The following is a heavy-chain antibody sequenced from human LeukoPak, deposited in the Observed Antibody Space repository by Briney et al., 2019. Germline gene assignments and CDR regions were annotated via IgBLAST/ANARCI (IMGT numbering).Heavy chain of an antibody. Sequence: SETLSLTCTVSGGSISGYYWSWIRQPPGKGLEWIGYIYTSGSTDYNPSLKSRVTVSIDTSKKQFSLKLSSVTAADTAVYYCAKGPGEQWLAGWEISFDYWGQGTLVTVSS. CDR2: IYTSGST. CDR3: AKGPGEQWLAGWEISFDY. J-gene: IGHJ4*02. D-gene: IGHD6-19*01. CDR1: GGSISGYY. V-gene: IGHV4-4*09.